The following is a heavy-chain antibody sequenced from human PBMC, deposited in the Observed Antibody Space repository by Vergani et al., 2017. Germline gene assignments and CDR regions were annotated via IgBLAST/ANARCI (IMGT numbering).Heavy chain of an antibody. Sequence: EVQLVESGGGLVQPGGSLRLSCAASGFTFSSYWMSWVRQAPGKGLEWVANIYQDGSEKYYADSVRGRFTISRDNAKNSLFLEMNSLRFEDTAVYFCTKGSVYYHDSAGHGYDPYTGFDLWGQGTLVTVSS. D-gene: IGHD5-12*01. V-gene: IGHV3-7*03. CDR2: IYQDGSEK. CDR1: GFTFSSYW. CDR3: TKGSVYYHDSAGHGYDPYTGFDL. J-gene: IGHJ3*01.